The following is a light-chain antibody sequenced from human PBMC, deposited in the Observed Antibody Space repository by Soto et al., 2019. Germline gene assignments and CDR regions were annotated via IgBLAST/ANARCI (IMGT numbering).Light chain of an antibody. CDR3: QQRKHWPPIT. CDR2: GAS. CDR1: QSVSSSY. J-gene: IGKJ5*01. V-gene: IGKV3D-20*02. Sequence: IVLTQSPGTLSLSPGERATLSCRAIQSVSSSYLAWYQQKPGQAPRLLIYGASSRASGIPDRFSGSGSGTEFTLTISSLQSEDFAVYYCQQRKHWPPITFGQGTRLEI.